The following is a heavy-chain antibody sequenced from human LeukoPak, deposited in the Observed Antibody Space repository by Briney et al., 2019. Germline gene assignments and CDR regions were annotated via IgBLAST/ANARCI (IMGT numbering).Heavy chain of an antibody. V-gene: IGHV3-30*04. D-gene: IGHD2-21*02. Sequence: PGGSLRLSCAASGFTFSSYAMHWVRQAPGKGLEWVAVISYDGSNKYYADSVKGRFTISRDNSKNTLYLQMNSLRAEDTAVYYCARETAYCGGDRYSAEGPSWFDPWGQGTLVTVSS. CDR1: GFTFSSYA. CDR3: ARETAYCGGDRYSAEGPSWFDP. CDR2: ISYDGSNK. J-gene: IGHJ5*02.